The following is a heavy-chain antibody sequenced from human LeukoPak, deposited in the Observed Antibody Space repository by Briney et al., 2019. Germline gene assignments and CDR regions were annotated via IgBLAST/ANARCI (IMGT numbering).Heavy chain of an antibody. CDR3: ARDLGYCSSTSCRNWFDP. CDR1: GGSISSGDYY. V-gene: IGHV4-30-4*08. Sequence: SQTLSLTCTVSGGSISSGDYYWSWIRQPPGKGLEWIGYIYYSGSTYYNPSLKSRVTISVDTSKNQFSLKLSSVTAADTAVYYCARDLGYCSSTSCRNWFDPWGQGTLVTVSS. J-gene: IGHJ5*02. D-gene: IGHD2-2*01. CDR2: IYYSGST.